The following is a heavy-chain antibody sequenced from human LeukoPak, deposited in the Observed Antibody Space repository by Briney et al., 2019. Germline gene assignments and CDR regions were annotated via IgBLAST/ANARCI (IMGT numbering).Heavy chain of an antibody. CDR3: AKDQAGG. CDR1: GFTFSNYG. CDR2: IRSDGGEE. V-gene: IGHV3-30*02. J-gene: IGHJ4*02. D-gene: IGHD4-23*01. Sequence: GGSLGLSCAASGFTFSNYGMHWVRQAPGKGLEWVSFIRSDGGEEYYADSVKGRFTISRDNSKNTLYLQMNSLRPEDTATYYCAKDQAGGWGQGTLVTVSS.